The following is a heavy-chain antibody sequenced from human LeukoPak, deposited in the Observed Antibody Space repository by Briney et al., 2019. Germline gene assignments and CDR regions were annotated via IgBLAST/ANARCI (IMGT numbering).Heavy chain of an antibody. J-gene: IGHJ4*02. V-gene: IGHV4-59*01. CDR2: IYYSGST. D-gene: IGHD3-22*01. CDR1: GGSISGYY. Sequence: PSGTLSLTRTVSGGSISGYYWSWIRQPPGEGLEWVGYIYYSGSTNYNPSLKSRVTISVDTSKNQFSLKLSSVTAADTAVYCCARLNYDSSGYYLAYYFDYWGQGTLVTVSS. CDR3: ARLNYDSSGYYLAYYFDY.